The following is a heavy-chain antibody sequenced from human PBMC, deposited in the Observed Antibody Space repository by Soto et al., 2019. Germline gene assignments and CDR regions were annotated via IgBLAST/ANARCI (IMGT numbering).Heavy chain of an antibody. CDR3: ARGVSAGGDY. V-gene: IGHV1-8*01. D-gene: IGHD1-26*01. Sequence: GASVKVSCKASGYSFTSLGINWVRQTAGQGLEWMGWMQPSTGRTGYAQKFQGRVTMTRDTSINTAYMELTTLTSDDTAFYYCARGVSAGGDYWGQGTLVTVSS. CDR2: MQPSTGRT. J-gene: IGHJ4*02. CDR1: GYSFTSLG.